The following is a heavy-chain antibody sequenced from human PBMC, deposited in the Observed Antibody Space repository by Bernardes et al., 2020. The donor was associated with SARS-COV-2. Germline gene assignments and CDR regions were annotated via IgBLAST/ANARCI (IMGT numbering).Heavy chain of an antibody. CDR1: GGSITYYY. CDR2: IYYSGET. V-gene: IGHV4-59*08. D-gene: IGHD3-10*01. Sequence: SETLSLTCTVSGGSITYYYWTWIRQSPGKGLEWIGYIYYSGETNYNPSPKKRLPISRNTSTNQFSRNLNSVNAADAAVYYCARKLADGPGGGLDVWGQGTKVPVSS. CDR3: ARKLADGPGGGLDV. J-gene: IGHJ6*02.